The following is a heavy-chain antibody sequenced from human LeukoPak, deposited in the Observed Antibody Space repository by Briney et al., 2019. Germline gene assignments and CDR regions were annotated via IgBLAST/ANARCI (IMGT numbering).Heavy chain of an antibody. J-gene: IGHJ4*02. CDR3: ARDPGSGYEEHFDY. D-gene: IGHD5-12*01. CDR1: GFTFDDYG. CDR2: INWNGGST. Sequence: PGGSLRLSCAASGFTFDDYGMSWVRQAPGKGLEWVSGINWNGGSTGYADSVKGRLTISRDNAKNSLYLQMNSLRAEDTAVYYCARDPGSGYEEHFDYWGQGTLVTVSS. V-gene: IGHV3-20*04.